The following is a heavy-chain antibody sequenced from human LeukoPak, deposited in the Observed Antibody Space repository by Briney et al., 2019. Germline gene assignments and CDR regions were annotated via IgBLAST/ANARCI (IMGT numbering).Heavy chain of an antibody. Sequence: SETLSLTCTVSGGSIGSYYWNWIRQPPGKGLEWIGYIYYCGSTNYNPSLKSRVTTLVDTSKNQFSLRLSSVTAADTAVYYCAREYSSSSGRRAFDFWGQGTMVTVSS. CDR1: GGSIGSYY. D-gene: IGHD6-6*01. V-gene: IGHV4-59*08. J-gene: IGHJ3*01. CDR2: IYYCGST. CDR3: AREYSSSSGRRAFDF.